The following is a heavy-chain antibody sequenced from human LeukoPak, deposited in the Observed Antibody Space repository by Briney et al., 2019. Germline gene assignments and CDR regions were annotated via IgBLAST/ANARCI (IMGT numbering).Heavy chain of an antibody. CDR1: GGSISNYY. V-gene: IGHV4-59*01. J-gene: IGHJ4*02. CDR2: IYYSGST. CDR3: ARGDYDFWSGYSV. Sequence: TTSETLSLTCTVSGGSISNYYWSWIRQPPGKGLEWIGYIYYSGSTNYNPSLKSRVTISVDTSKNQFSLKLSSVTAADTAVYYCARGDYDFWSGYSVWGQGTLVTVSS. D-gene: IGHD3-3*01.